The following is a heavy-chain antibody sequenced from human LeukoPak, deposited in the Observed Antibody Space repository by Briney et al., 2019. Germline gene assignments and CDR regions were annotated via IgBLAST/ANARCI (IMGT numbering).Heavy chain of an antibody. CDR3: AKGIRYDILTGYYKENWFDL. CDR2: YSGSGGST. CDR1: GFTFSSYA. Sequence: PGGSLRLSCAAAGFTFSSYAMSWVRQAPGKGLEWVSAYSGSGGSTYYADSVKGRFTISRDNSKNTLYLQMNSLRAEDTAVYYCAKGIRYDILTGYYKENWFDLWGQGTLVTVSS. V-gene: IGHV3-23*01. J-gene: IGHJ5*02. D-gene: IGHD3-9*01.